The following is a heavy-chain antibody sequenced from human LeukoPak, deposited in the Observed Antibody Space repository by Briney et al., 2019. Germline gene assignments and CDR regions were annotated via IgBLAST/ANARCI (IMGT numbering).Heavy chain of an antibody. Sequence: GGSLRLSCAASGFTFTSYAMSWVRQAPGKGLEWVSTFSGASTTSYADAVKGRVTISRDNSKNILYLQLNSLRAEDTAVYYCAKLKQWQPQRYFFEYWGQRALVTVAS. J-gene: IGHJ4*02. CDR2: FSGASTT. CDR1: GFTFTSYA. CDR3: AKLKQWQPQRYFFEY. V-gene: IGHV3-23*01. D-gene: IGHD6-19*01.